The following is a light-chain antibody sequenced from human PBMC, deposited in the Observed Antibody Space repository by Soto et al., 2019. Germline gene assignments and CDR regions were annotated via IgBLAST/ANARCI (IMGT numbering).Light chain of an antibody. CDR3: QQYYSYPPT. J-gene: IGKJ1*01. CDR1: QGIGSY. CDR2: DAS. V-gene: IGKV1-13*02. Sequence: AIQLTQSPSSLSASVGDRVTITCRASQGIGSYLAWYQQKPGKAPKLLIYDASSLESGVPSRFSGSGSGTDFTLTISCLQSEDFATYYCQQYYSYPPTFGQGTKVDIK.